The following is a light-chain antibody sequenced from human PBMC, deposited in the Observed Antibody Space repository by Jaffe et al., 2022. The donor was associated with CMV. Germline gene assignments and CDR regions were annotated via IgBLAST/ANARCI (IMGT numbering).Light chain of an antibody. V-gene: IGKV3-15*01. CDR2: GAS. J-gene: IGKJ3*01. CDR3: QQYDNWPPVT. Sequence: EIVMTQSPVTLSMSPGETATLSCRASQTISRSLAWYQQRPGQAPRLLIYGASSRATGVPARFSGSGYGTDFTLTISSLQSEDFAVYYCQQYDNWPPVTFGPGTKVDIK. CDR1: QTISRS.